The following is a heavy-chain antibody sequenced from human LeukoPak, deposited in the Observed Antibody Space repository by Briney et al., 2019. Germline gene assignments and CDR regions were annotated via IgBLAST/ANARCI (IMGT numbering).Heavy chain of an antibody. D-gene: IGHD2-15*01. CDR2: IDDNGST. CDR1: GDSTSDYY. CDR3: ARNTCIVGLCYSDS. V-gene: IGHV4-59*01. J-gene: IGHJ4*02. Sequence: SETLSLTCTVSGDSTSDYYWTWIRQSPGKGLEWIGYIDDNGSTNFNPSLKSRVTMSVDTSENHFSLKLSSVTAADTAVYFCARNTCIVGLCYSDSWGQGTLVTVSS.